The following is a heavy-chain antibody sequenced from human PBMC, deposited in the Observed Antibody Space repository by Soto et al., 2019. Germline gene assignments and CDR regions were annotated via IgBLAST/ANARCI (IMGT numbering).Heavy chain of an antibody. D-gene: IGHD3-3*01. J-gene: IGHJ4*02. CDR1: GFTFSSYA. Sequence: GGSLRLSWAASGFTFSSYAMSWIRQAPGKGLEWVSVISGSGSSTYYADSVKGRFTISRDNSKKTLYVQMNSLRAEDTAVYYCAKMSDFWSGSPTYHFDYWGQGTQVTVSS. V-gene: IGHV3-23*01. CDR3: AKMSDFWSGSPTYHFDY. CDR2: ISGSGSST.